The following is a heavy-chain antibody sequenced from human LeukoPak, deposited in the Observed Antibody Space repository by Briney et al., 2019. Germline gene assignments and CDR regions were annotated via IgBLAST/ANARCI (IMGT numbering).Heavy chain of an antibody. CDR2: ISAYNGNT. Sequence: GASVKVSCKASGYTFTSYGISWVRQAPGQGLEWMGWISAYNGNTNYAQKLQGRVTMTTDTSTSTAYMELRSLRSEDTAVYYCATTYYYDRWGRAFDIWGQGTMVTVSS. D-gene: IGHD3-22*01. V-gene: IGHV1-18*01. CDR1: GYTFTSYG. CDR3: ATTYYYDRWGRAFDI. J-gene: IGHJ3*02.